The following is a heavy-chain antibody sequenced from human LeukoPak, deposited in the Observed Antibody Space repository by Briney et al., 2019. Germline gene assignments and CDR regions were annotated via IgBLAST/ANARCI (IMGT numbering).Heavy chain of an antibody. CDR1: GFTFSSYA. Sequence: GGSLRLSCAVSGFTFSSYAMSWVRQAPGKGLEWLSAISGSGGSTYYADSVKGRFTISRDNSKNSLYLQMNSLRAEDTAVYYCARGRGSYLDYFDYWGQGALVTVSS. V-gene: IGHV3-23*01. D-gene: IGHD1-26*01. J-gene: IGHJ4*02. CDR3: ARGRGSYLDYFDY. CDR2: ISGSGGST.